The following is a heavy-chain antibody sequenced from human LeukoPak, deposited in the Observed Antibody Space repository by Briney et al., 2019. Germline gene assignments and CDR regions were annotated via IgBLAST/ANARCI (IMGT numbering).Heavy chain of an antibody. J-gene: IGHJ4*02. CDR3: ATAPKMIPHIDY. V-gene: IGHV1-24*01. D-gene: IGHD3-16*01. CDR1: GYTLTELS. Sequence: ASVKVSCKVSGYTLTELSMHWVRQAPGKGLEWMGGFDPEDGETIYAQKFQGRVTMTEDTSTDTAYMELRSLRPEDTAVYYCATAPKMIPHIDYWGQGTLVTVSS. CDR2: FDPEDGET.